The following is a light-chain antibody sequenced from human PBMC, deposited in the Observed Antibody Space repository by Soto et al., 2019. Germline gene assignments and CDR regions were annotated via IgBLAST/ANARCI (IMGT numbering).Light chain of an antibody. CDR3: QQYGSSPWT. Sequence: EIVLTQSPGTLSLSPGERATLSCRASQSVSSNFLAWYQQKPGQAPRLLMYGASHRASGIPERFSGSGSGTDFSLTITRLEPDDFAVYYCQQYGSSPWTFGQGTKVDIK. V-gene: IGKV3-20*01. CDR2: GAS. J-gene: IGKJ1*01. CDR1: QSVSSNF.